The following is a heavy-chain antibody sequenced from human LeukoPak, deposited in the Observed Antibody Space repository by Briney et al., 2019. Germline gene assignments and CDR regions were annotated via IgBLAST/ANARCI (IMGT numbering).Heavy chain of an antibody. D-gene: IGHD2-15*01. CDR3: ARTGIVVVVAATSGWFDP. CDR1: GGSFSGYY. J-gene: IGHJ5*02. V-gene: IGHV4-34*01. Sequence: SETLSLTCAVYGGSFSGYYWSWIRQPPGKGLEWIGEINHSGSTNYNPSLKSRVTITVDTSKNQFSLKLSSVTAADTAVYYCARTGIVVVVAATSGWFDPWGQGTLVTVSS. CDR2: INHSGST.